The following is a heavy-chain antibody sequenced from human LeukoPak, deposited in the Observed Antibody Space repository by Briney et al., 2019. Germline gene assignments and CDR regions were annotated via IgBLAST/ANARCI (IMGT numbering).Heavy chain of an antibody. D-gene: IGHD6-19*01. CDR1: GASISSSTYH. V-gene: IGHV4-39*07. CDR3: ARDKARYSSGWYHDY. Sequence: SETLSLTCNVSGASISSSTYHWGWIRQPPGRGLEWSGSIYYSGSTYYNPSLKSRVTISVDTSKNQFSLKLSSVTAADTAVYYCARDKARYSSGWYHDYWGQGTLVTVSS. J-gene: IGHJ4*02. CDR2: IYYSGST.